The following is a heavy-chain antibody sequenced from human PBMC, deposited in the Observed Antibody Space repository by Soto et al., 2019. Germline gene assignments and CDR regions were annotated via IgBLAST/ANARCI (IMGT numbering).Heavy chain of an antibody. Sequence: EVQLVESGGDLVQPGGSLRLSCAASGFAFSGYWMSWVRQAPGKGLEGVANIKQDGSEKYYVDSVKGRFTISRDNAKISLYLQMNILRVEDAAVYYCARATSVDAYWGQGTLVNVSS. D-gene: IGHD5-12*01. J-gene: IGHJ4*02. CDR1: GFAFSGYW. V-gene: IGHV3-7*01. CDR3: ARATSVDAY. CDR2: IKQDGSEK.